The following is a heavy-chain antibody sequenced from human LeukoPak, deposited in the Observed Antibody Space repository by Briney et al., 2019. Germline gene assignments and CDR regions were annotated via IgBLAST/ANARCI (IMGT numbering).Heavy chain of an antibody. D-gene: IGHD3-22*01. J-gene: IGHJ4*02. V-gene: IGHV4-59*08. Sequence: SETLSLTCTVSGGSISSYYWSWIRQPPGKGLEWIGYIYYSGSTNYNPSLKSRVTISVDTSKNQFSLRLNSVTAADTAVYYCARQETYYYDSSGYPIFDYWGQGTLVTVSS. CDR3: ARQETYYYDSSGYPIFDY. CDR1: GGSISSYY. CDR2: IYYSGST.